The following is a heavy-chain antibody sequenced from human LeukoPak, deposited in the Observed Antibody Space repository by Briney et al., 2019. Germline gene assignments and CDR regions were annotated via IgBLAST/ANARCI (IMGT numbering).Heavy chain of an antibody. CDR3: ARSGVKDYGGIRFDY. V-gene: IGHV1-69*13. Sequence: GASVKVSCKASGGTFSSYAISWVRQAPGQGLEWMGGIISIFGTANYAQKFQGRVTITADESTSTAYMELSSLRSEDTAVYYCARSGVKDYGGIRFDYWGQGTLVTVSS. CDR2: IISIFGTA. J-gene: IGHJ4*02. CDR1: GGTFSSYA. D-gene: IGHD4-23*01.